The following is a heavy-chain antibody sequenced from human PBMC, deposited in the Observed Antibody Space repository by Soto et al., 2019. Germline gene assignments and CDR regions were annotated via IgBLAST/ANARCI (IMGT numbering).Heavy chain of an antibody. CDR1: GGTFSSYA. CDR2: IIPIFGTA. CDR3: ARADCSGGSCYSFPGPNFDY. D-gene: IGHD2-15*01. Sequence: GASVKVSCKASGGTFSSYAISWVRQAPGQGLEWMGGIIPIFGTANYAQKFQGGVTITADKSTSTAYMELSSLRSEDTAVYYCARADCSGGSCYSFPGPNFDYWGQGTLVTVSS. J-gene: IGHJ4*02. V-gene: IGHV1-69*06.